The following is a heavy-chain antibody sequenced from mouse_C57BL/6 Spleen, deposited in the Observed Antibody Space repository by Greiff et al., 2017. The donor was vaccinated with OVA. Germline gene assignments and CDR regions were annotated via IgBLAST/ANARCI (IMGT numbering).Heavy chain of an antibody. CDR3: ARHEEVFITTVVAPFAY. D-gene: IGHD1-1*01. Sequence: QVQLQQSGAELVKPGASVKLSCKASGYTFTEYTIHWVKQRSGQGLEWIGWFYPGSGSIKYNEKFKDKATLTADKSSSTVYMELSRLTSEDSAVYVCARHEEVFITTVVAPFAYWGQGTLVTVSA. J-gene: IGHJ3*01. V-gene: IGHV1-62-2*01. CDR1: GYTFTEYT. CDR2: FYPGSGSI.